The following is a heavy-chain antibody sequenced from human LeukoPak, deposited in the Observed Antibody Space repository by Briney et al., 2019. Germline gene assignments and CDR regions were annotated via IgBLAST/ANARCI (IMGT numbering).Heavy chain of an antibody. D-gene: IGHD5-24*01. Sequence: PSETLSLTCTVSGGSISSYYWSWIRQPPGKGLEWIGYIYYTGSTNYNPSLKRRVTISVDTSKNQFSLKLSSVTAADTAVYYCARDDPDGSPFDYWGQGTLVTVSS. CDR1: GGSISSYY. CDR3: ARDDPDGSPFDY. CDR2: IYYTGST. V-gene: IGHV4-59*01. J-gene: IGHJ4*02.